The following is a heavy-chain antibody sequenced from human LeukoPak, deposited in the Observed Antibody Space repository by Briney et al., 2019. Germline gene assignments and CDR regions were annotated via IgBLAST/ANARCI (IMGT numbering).Heavy chain of an antibody. D-gene: IGHD3-10*01. CDR3: AKDPFFGDYYYYYMDV. J-gene: IGHJ6*03. CDR1: GFTFSSYA. Sequence: GGSLRLSCAASGFTFSSYAMSWVRQAPGKGLEWVSAISGSGGSTYYADSVKGRFTISRDNSKNTLYLQMNSLRAEDTAVYYCAKDPFFGDYYYYYMDVWGKGTTATVSS. CDR2: ISGSGGST. V-gene: IGHV3-23*01.